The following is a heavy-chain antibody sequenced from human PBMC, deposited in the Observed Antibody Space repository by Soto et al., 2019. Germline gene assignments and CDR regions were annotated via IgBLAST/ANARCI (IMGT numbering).Heavy chain of an antibody. CDR3: ARKACSGGSCYSNWFDP. D-gene: IGHD2-15*01. CDR1: GGSISSGGYY. V-gene: IGHV4-31*03. CDR2: IYYSGCT. Sequence: SETLSLTXTVSGGSISSGGYYWSWIRQHPGKGLEWIGYIYYSGCTYYNPSLKSRVTISVDTSKNQFSLKLSSVTAADTAVYYCARKACSGGSCYSNWFDPWGQGTLVTVSS. J-gene: IGHJ5*02.